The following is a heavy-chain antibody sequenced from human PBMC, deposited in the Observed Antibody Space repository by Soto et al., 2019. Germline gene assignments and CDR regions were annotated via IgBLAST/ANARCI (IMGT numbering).Heavy chain of an antibody. CDR2: INSDGTTA. V-gene: IGHV3-74*01. CDR3: ARDGEGVANVDY. J-gene: IGHJ4*02. CDR1: GFTFSTNL. Sequence: EVQLVEAGGGVVQPGGSLRLSCAASGFTFSTNLMHWVRQGPGKGLVWVSRINSDGTTAAYADSVQGRITISRDNVKNTLYLHMTSLRGEDTAVYYCARDGEGVANVDYWGQGTLVTVSS. D-gene: IGHD3-10*01.